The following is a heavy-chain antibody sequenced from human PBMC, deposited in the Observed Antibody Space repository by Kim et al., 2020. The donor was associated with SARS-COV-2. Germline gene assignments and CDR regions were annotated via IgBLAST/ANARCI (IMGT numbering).Heavy chain of an antibody. CDR1: GGFVRTYY. J-gene: IGHJ4*02. Sequence: SETLSLTCIVSGGFVRTYYWHWIRQPAGKGLEWIGTIYSTGSANYNPSLKSRATMSINMSKNQFSLTLDSVTAAGTAFYYCARDRGLTEFDSWGQGTLVTVSS. CDR2: IYSTGSA. CDR3: ARDRGLTEFDS. V-gene: IGHV4-4*07.